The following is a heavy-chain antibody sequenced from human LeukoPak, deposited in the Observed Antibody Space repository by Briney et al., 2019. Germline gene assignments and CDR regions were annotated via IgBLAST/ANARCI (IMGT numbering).Heavy chain of an antibody. CDR2: IYYSGST. V-gene: IGHV4-59*01. Sequence: SETLSLTCTVSGGPISSYYWSWIRQPPGKGLEWIGDIYYSGSTNYNPSLKSRVTISVDTSKNQFSLKLSSVTAADTAVYYCAREAGRTGDGPLDYWGQGTLVTVSS. CDR3: AREAGRTGDGPLDY. D-gene: IGHD7-27*01. J-gene: IGHJ4*02. CDR1: GGPISSYY.